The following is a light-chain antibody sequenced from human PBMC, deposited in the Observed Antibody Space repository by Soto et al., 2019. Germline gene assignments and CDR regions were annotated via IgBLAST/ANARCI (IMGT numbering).Light chain of an antibody. CDR2: AES. J-gene: IGKJ2*01. V-gene: IGKV1-39*01. Sequence: DTQVTQSPSSRSAYVGDRVTITCRASQSVSSYLNLYQQKPGKAPRLVIYAESNLQSGIPSRFSGSGAGTDFTLTINSLQPEELATYYCQQSNSPPYTFGQGTKLEIK. CDR3: QQSNSPPYT. CDR1: QSVSSY.